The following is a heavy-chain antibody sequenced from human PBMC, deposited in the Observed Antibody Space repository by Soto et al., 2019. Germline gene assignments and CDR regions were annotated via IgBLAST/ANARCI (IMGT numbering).Heavy chain of an antibody. Sequence: ASMKVSCKASGYTFSSYGISWVRQAPGQGLEWMGWISIYHGKTNYAQSLQGRVTMTTDTSTNTAYMELTSLRSDDTALYYCARSTDSSSWYIAYDIWGQGTMVTVSS. J-gene: IGHJ3*02. CDR2: ISIYHGKT. CDR3: ARSTDSSSWYIAYDI. CDR1: GYTFSSYG. V-gene: IGHV1-18*01. D-gene: IGHD6-13*01.